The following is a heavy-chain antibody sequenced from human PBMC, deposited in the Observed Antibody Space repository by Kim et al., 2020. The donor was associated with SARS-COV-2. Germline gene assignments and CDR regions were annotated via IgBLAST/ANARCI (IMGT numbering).Heavy chain of an antibody. Sequence: GGSLRLSCAASGFTFSSYWMHWVRQAPGKGLVWVSRIKSDGSSTSYADSVKGRFTISRDNAKNTLYLQMNRLRAEDTAVYYCARTRGGDSLTPFDYWGQGTLVTVSS. D-gene: IGHD2-21*02. J-gene: IGHJ4*02. CDR3: ARTRGGDSLTPFDY. CDR2: IKSDGSST. CDR1: GFTFSSYW. V-gene: IGHV3-74*01.